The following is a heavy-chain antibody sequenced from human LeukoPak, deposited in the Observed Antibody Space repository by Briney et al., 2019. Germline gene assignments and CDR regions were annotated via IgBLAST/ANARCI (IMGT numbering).Heavy chain of an antibody. D-gene: IGHD6-13*01. CDR2: IYYSGST. CDR3: ARARIAAAEVRGFDP. J-gene: IGHJ5*02. CDR1: GGFISSSSYY. V-gene: IGHV4-39*01. Sequence: PSETLSLTCTVSGGFISSSSYYWGWIRQPPGKGLEWIGSIYYSGSTYYNPSLKSRVTISVDTSKNQFSLKLSSVTAADTAVYYCARARIAAAEVRGFDPWGQGTLVTVSS.